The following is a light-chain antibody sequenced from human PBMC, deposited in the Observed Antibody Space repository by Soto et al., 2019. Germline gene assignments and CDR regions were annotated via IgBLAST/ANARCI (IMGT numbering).Light chain of an antibody. J-gene: IGLJ1*01. CDR1: NSDVDGYNY. V-gene: IGLV2-14*01. CDR3: SSYTSSSTQV. CDR2: EVT. Sequence: QSARTQPASVSGSPGQSITISCTGTNSDVDGYNYVSWFQQHPGKAPKLMIYEVTNRPSGVSNRFSGSKSGNTASLTISGLQAEDEADYYCSSYTSSSTQVFGTGTKVTVL.